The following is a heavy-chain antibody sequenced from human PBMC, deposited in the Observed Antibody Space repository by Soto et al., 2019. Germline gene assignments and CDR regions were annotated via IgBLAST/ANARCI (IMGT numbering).Heavy chain of an antibody. CDR2: ISYDGSNK. V-gene: IGHV3-30-3*01. D-gene: IGHD3-9*01. CDR3: ARVLRYFDWLFERNWFDP. J-gene: IGHJ5*02. Sequence: GGSLRLSCAASGFTFSSYAMHWVRQAPGKGLEWVAVISYDGSNKYYADSVKGRFTISRDNAKNTLYLQMNSLRDEDTAVYYCARVLRYFDWLFERNWFDPWGQGTLVTVSS. CDR1: GFTFSSYA.